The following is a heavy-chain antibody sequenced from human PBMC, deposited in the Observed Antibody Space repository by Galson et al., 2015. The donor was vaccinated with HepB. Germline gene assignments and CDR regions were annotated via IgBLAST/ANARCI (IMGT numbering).Heavy chain of an antibody. Sequence: PALVKPTQTLTLTCTVSGISLKTNGVRVGWIRQPPGKALEWLARIDWDNHKLYSTSLRTRLTLSQDTSKNQVVLTMTNVSPVDTATYFCSRLADTFDVWGQGTVVTVSS. CDR2: IDWDNHK. CDR3: SRLADTFDV. V-gene: IGHV2-70*04. J-gene: IGHJ3*01. CDR1: GISLKTNGVR.